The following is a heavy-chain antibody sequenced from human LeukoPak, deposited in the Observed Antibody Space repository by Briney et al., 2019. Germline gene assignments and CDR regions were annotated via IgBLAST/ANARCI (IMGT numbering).Heavy chain of an antibody. CDR2: IIPLVDVT. Sequence: SVKVSCKASGDSFGRYGISWGRQAPGQGLEWMGRIIPLVDVTNYAQRFQGKVTITADRFTSTAYLELTSLTSDDTAVYYCARDMSPPGVLVTSDYGMDVWGRGTTVIVSS. V-gene: IGHV1-69*04. CDR1: GDSFGRYG. CDR3: ARDMSPPGVLVTSDYGMDV. J-gene: IGHJ6*02. D-gene: IGHD2-8*02.